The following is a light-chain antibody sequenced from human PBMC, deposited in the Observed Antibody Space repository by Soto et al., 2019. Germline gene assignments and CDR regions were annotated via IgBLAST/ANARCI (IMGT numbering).Light chain of an antibody. CDR3: QQHNTYPWT. Sequence: IQMTQSPSSLSASVGDRVTITCRASQGIRNDLGWYQQRRVKXPKRLIYAASTLQPGVPSRFSGSGSGTDLTLTISSLKLEDLATYYCQQHNTYPWTLGQGTK. CDR2: AAS. V-gene: IGKV1-17*01. J-gene: IGKJ1*01. CDR1: QGIRND.